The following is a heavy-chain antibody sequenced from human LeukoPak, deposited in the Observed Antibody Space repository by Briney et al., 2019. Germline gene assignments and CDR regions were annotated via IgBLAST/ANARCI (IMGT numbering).Heavy chain of an antibody. CDR1: GLTFRNYN. V-gene: IGHV3-30*02. CDR2: IRNDGCNK. CDR3: AKDSSGWATDY. J-gene: IGHJ4*02. D-gene: IGHD6-19*01. Sequence: GGSLRLSCAASGLTFRNYNMHWVRHPPGKGLEWVAFIRNDGCNKNYADSVKGRFTISRDNSKNTLYLQMDSLRAEDMAVYYCAKDSSGWATDYWDQGTLVTVSS.